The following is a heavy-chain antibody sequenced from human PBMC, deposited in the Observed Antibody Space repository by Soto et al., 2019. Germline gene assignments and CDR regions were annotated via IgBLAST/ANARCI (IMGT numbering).Heavy chain of an antibody. Sequence: GGSLRLSCAASGFTFSSYSMNWVRQAPGKGLEWVSYISPSSGNIHYADSVKGRFTISRDNAKNSLYLQMDSLRGEDTAVYYCARAAYNSGHGDWGQGTRVTVAS. J-gene: IGHJ4*02. CDR1: GFTFSSYS. D-gene: IGHD5-12*01. CDR3: ARAAYNSGHGD. CDR2: ISPSSGNI. V-gene: IGHV3-48*01.